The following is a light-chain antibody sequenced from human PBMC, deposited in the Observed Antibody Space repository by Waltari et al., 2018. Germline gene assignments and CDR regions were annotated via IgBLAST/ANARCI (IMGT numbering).Light chain of an antibody. CDR3: QSYDSSLSGFVV. CDR1: SSNIGAGYA. CDR2: GNS. Sequence: QSVLTQPPSVSGAPGQRGTISCTGSSSNIGAGYAVHWDQQLPGTAPKLLIYGNSQRPSGVPDRCSGSKSGTSASLAITGLQAGDEADYYCQSYDSSLSGFVVFGGGTKLSVL. V-gene: IGLV1-40*01. J-gene: IGLJ2*01.